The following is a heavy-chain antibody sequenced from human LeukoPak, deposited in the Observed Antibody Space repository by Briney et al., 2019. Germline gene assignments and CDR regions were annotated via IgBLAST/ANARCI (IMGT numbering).Heavy chain of an antibody. V-gene: IGHV3-21*01. Sequence: GCSLRLSCAASGFSFSSSSMNCVRLAQGTFLQLVSSISSSSSYIYYADSVKGRFTISRDNAKNSLYLQMNSLRAEDTAVYYCARASGDIVETATMGSYWGQGTLVTVSS. CDR2: ISSSSSYI. CDR3: ARASGDIVETATMGSY. CDR1: GFSFSSSS. J-gene: IGHJ4*02. D-gene: IGHD5-18*01.